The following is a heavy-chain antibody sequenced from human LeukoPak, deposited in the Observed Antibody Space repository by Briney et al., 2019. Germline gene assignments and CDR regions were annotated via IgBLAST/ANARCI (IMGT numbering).Heavy chain of an antibody. D-gene: IGHD1-26*01. V-gene: IGHV3-53*01. CDR3: ARFALRKSYPDEYSGSRGAFDI. J-gene: IGHJ3*02. CDR2: IYSGGST. Sequence: GGSLRLSCAASGFTVSSNYMSWVRQAPGKGLEWVSVIYSGGSTYYADSVKGRFTISRDNSKNTLYLQMNSLRAEDTAVYYCARFALRKSYPDEYSGSRGAFDIWGQGTMVTVSS. CDR1: GFTVSSNY.